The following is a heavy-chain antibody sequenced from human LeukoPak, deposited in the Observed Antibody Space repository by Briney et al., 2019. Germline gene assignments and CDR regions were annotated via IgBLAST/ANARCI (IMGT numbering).Heavy chain of an antibody. V-gene: IGHV4-59*12. J-gene: IGHJ4*02. D-gene: IGHD2-15*01. CDR1: GDSISSYY. CDR2: IYNSGST. CDR3: ARASQLYFFDY. Sequence: SETLSRTCTVSGDSISSYYWSWIRQPPGKGLEWIGYIYNSGSTDYNPSLKSRVTISVDTSKKQFSLKLSAVTAADTAVYYCARASQLYFFDYWGQGTLVTVSS.